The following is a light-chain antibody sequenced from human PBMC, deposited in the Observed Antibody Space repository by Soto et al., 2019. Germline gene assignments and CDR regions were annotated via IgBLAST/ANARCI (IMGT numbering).Light chain of an antibody. CDR3: QSYDISLSGSV. CDR1: SSNIGAGYD. V-gene: IGLV1-40*01. Sequence: QSVLTQPPSVSGGPGQWVTISCTGSSSNIGAGYDVHWYQQLPGTAPKLLIYGNINRPSGVPDRFSGSKSGTSASLAISGLQAEDEAVYYCQSYDISLSGSVFGEGTKVTVL. CDR2: GNI. J-gene: IGLJ2*01.